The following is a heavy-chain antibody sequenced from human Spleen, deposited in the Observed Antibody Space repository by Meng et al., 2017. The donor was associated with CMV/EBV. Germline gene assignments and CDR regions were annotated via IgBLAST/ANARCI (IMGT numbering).Heavy chain of an antibody. V-gene: IGHV3-30*04. CDR2: ISYDGDNK. CDR1: GFKFSSYV. J-gene: IGHJ3*01. D-gene: IGHD3-10*01. Sequence: GGSLRLSCAASGFKFSSYVMHWVRQAPGKGLDWVAIISYDGDNKYYADSVKGRFTISRDKSKNTLYLQMNSLGVEDTAVYFCARRGPGSWVTFDLWGQGTMVTVSS. CDR3: ARRGPGSWVTFDL.